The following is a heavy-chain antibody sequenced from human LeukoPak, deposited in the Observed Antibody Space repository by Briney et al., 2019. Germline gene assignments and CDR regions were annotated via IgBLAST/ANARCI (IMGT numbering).Heavy chain of an antibody. V-gene: IGHV4-39*07. CDR2: IYYSGST. CDR1: GGSISSSSYY. Sequence: SETLSLTCTVSGGSISSSSYYWGWIRQPPGKGLEWIGSIYYSGSTYYNPSLKSRVTISVDTSKNQFSLKLGSVTAADTAVYYCARVAYCGGDCPSNAFDIWGRGTMVTVSS. D-gene: IGHD2-21*02. CDR3: ARVAYCGGDCPSNAFDI. J-gene: IGHJ3*02.